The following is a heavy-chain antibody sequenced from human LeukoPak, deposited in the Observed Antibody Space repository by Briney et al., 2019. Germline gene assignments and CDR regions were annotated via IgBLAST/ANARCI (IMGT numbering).Heavy chain of an antibody. Sequence: SETLSLTCTVSGGSISSGSYYWSWIRQPPGKGLEWIGEINHSGSTNYNPSLKSRVTISVDTSKNQFSLKLSSVTAADTAVYYCARQMAKGYFDYWGQGTLVTVSS. D-gene: IGHD5-24*01. J-gene: IGHJ4*02. V-gene: IGHV4-39*01. CDR2: INHSGST. CDR1: GGSISSGSYY. CDR3: ARQMAKGYFDY.